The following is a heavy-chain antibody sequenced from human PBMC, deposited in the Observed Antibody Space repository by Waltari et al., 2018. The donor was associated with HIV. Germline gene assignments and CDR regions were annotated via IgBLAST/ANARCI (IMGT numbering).Heavy chain of an antibody. V-gene: IGHV1-8*01. J-gene: IGHJ4*02. CDR2: MSINSGNA. CDR3: VTSRPGAVFGDV. CDR1: GYNFASFD. D-gene: IGHD3-3*01. Sequence: QAQLVQSGAEVRKPGASVKVSCKASGYNFASFDINWVRRATGQGLEWMGWMSINSGNAGYGQGFNGRLTLTRDTSIDMAYMELNSLTPQDTAVYYSVTSRPGAVFGDVWGQGTPVTVSS.